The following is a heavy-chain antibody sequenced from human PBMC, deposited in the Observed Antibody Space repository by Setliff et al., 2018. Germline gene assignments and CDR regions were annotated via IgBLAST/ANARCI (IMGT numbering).Heavy chain of an antibody. D-gene: IGHD2-21*02. CDR1: GHSSPNFW. Sequence: LGESLKISCRLSGHSSPNFWLAWVRQMPGEGLEWMGVLYVGDSDTRYSPSFQGQVTISADRSINTAYLQWTTLEASDSAVYYCARVTGETYFWYLDLWGRGTLVTVSS. CDR2: LYVGDSDT. J-gene: IGHJ2*01. CDR3: ARVTGETYFWYLDL. V-gene: IGHV5-51*01.